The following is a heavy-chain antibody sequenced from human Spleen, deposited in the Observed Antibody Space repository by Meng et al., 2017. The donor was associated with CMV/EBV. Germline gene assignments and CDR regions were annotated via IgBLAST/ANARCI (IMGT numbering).Heavy chain of an antibody. CDR1: GGSFSGYY. V-gene: IGHV4-34*01. J-gene: IGHJ5*02. CDR3: ARVLTIFGVVIIPDWFDP. D-gene: IGHD3-3*01. Sequence: SETLSLTCAVYGGSFSGYYWSWIRQPPGKGLEWIGEINHSGSTNYNLSLKSRVTISVDTSKNQFSLKLSSVTAADTAVYYCARVLTIFGVVIIPDWFDPWGQGTLVTVSS. CDR2: INHSGST.